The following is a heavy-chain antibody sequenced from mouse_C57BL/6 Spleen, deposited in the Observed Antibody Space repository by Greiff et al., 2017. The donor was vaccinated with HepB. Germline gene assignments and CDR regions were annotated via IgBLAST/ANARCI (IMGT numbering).Heavy chain of an antibody. CDR3: TRPIYYGTAWFSY. D-gene: IGHD2-1*01. CDR1: GYTFTDYE. J-gene: IGHJ3*01. V-gene: IGHV1-15*01. Sequence: QVQLQQSGAELVRPGASVTLSCKASGYTFTDYEMHWVKQTPVHGLEWIGAIDPETGGTAYNQKFKGKAILTADKSSSTAYMELRSLTSEDSAVYYCTRPIYYGTAWFSYWGQGTLVTVSA. CDR2: IDPETGGT.